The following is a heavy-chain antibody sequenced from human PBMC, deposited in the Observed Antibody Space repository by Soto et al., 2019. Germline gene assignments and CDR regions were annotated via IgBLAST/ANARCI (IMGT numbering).Heavy chain of an antibody. CDR3: ARERGHYYDSSGYYGY. J-gene: IGHJ4*02. V-gene: IGHV1-69*13. CDR1: GGTFSSYA. Sequence: VASVKVSCKASGGTFSSYAISWVRQAPGQGLEWMGGIIPIFGTANYAQKFQGRVTITADESTSTAYMELSSLRSEDTAMYYCARERGHYYDSSGYYGYWGQGTLVTVSS. D-gene: IGHD3-22*01. CDR2: IIPIFGTA.